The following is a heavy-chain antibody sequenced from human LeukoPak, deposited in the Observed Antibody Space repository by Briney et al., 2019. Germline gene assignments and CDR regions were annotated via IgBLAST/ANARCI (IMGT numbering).Heavy chain of an antibody. V-gene: IGHV4-59*01. CDR3: AAALVVAGQTN. D-gene: IGHD6-19*01. CDR1: GGSISLYY. CDR2: IDYVGYT. Sequence: SETLSLTCTVSGGSISLYYWSWIRQSPGRGLEWIGYIDYVGYTNSNPSLKSRVTLSIDTSKNQFSLKLSSVTAADTAVYYCAAALVVAGQTNWGQGTLVTVSS. J-gene: IGHJ4*02.